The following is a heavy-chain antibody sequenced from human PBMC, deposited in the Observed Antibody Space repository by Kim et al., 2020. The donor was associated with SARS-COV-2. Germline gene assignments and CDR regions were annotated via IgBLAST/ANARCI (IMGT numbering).Heavy chain of an antibody. J-gene: IGHJ5*02. CDR1: GGSISSGGYY. D-gene: IGHD6-6*01. CDR3: ARDLAARPGWFDP. Sequence: SETLSLTCTVSGGSISSGGYYWSWIRQHPGKGLEWIGYIYYSGSTYYNPSLKSRVTISVDTSKNQFSLKLSSVTAADTAVYYCARDLAARPGWFDPWGQGTLVTVSS. CDR2: IYYSGST. V-gene: IGHV4-31*03.